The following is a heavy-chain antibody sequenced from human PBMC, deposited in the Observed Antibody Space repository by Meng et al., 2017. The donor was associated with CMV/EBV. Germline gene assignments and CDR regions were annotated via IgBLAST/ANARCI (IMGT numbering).Heavy chain of an antibody. CDR2: INPNSGGT. D-gene: IGHD6-13*01. V-gene: IGHV1-2*02. CDR1: GYTFTGYY. J-gene: IGHJ4*02. Sequence: ASVKVSCKASGYTFTGYYMHWVRQAPGQGLEWMGWINPNSGGTNYAQKFQGRVTMTRDTSISTAYMELSRLRSDDTAVYYCARDLTPLGGQKERQLENDYWGQGTLVTVSS. CDR3: ARDLTPLGGQKERQLENDY.